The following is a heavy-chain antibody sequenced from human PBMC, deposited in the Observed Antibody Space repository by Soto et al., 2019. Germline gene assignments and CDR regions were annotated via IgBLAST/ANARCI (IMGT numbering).Heavy chain of an antibody. CDR3: ARDFFFYDFWSGYLYDY. CDR2: INAGNGNT. V-gene: IGHV1-3*01. CDR1: GYTFTSYA. D-gene: IGHD3-3*01. J-gene: IGHJ4*02. Sequence: ASVKVSCKASGYTFTSYAMHWVRQAPGQRLEWMGWINAGNGNTKYSQKFQGRVTITRDTSASTAYMELSSLRSEDTAVYYCARDFFFYDFWSGYLYDYCGQRYLVTVSS.